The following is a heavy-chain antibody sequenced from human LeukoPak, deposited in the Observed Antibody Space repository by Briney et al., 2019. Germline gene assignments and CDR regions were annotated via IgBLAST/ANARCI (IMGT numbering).Heavy chain of an antibody. CDR2: INPNSGGI. V-gene: IGHV1-2*06. CDR1: GYTFTGYY. J-gene: IGHJ4*02. CDR3: AREGDGYKILPFDY. D-gene: IGHD5-24*01. Sequence: AASVKVSCKASGYTFTGYYMHWVRQAPGQGLEWMGRINPNSGGINYAQKFQGRVTMTRDTSISTAYMELSRLRSDDTAVYYCAREGDGYKILPFDYWGQGTLVTVSS.